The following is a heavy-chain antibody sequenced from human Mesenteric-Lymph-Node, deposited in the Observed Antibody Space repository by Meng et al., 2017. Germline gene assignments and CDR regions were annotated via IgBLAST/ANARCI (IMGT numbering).Heavy chain of an antibody. Sequence: QVQLQRWGPGLLKPSETLSLTCAVYGGSFSGYYWSWIRQPPGKGLEWIGEINHSGSTNYNPSLKSRVTISVDTSKNQFSLKLSSVTAADTAVYYCARAAGAAEYFQHWGQGTLVTVSS. CDR1: GGSFSGYY. V-gene: IGHV4-34*01. CDR3: ARAAGAAEYFQH. J-gene: IGHJ1*01. D-gene: IGHD1-26*01. CDR2: INHSGST.